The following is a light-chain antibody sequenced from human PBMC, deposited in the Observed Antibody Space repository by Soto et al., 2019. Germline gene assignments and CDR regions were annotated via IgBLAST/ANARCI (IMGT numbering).Light chain of an antibody. CDR1: QSVSSY. Sequence: EILMTQSPATLSVSPGERATLSCRASQSVSSYLAWYQQKPGQAPRLLIYDAFNRATGIPARFSGSGSGTDFTLTISSLEPEDFAVYYCQQRNIWPPVTFGQGTRLEIK. J-gene: IGKJ5*01. CDR3: QQRNIWPPVT. CDR2: DAF. V-gene: IGKV3-11*01.